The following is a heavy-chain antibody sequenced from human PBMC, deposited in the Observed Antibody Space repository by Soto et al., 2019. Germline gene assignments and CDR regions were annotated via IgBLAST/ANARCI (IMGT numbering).Heavy chain of an antibody. Sequence: EVQLLESGGGLVQPGGSLRLSCAASGFTFSSYAMSWVRQAPWKGLEWVSAISGSGGSTYYADSVKGRFTISRDNSKNTLCLQMNSLRAEDTAVYYSARGNDYGDYYYSGMDVWGQGTTVTVSS. D-gene: IGHD4-17*01. V-gene: IGHV3-23*01. CDR2: ISGSGGST. J-gene: IGHJ6*02. CDR1: GFTFSSYA. CDR3: ARGNDYGDYYYSGMDV.